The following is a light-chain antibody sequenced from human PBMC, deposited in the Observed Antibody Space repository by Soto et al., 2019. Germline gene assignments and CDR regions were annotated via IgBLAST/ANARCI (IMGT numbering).Light chain of an antibody. V-gene: IGKV3-20*01. CDR2: GAS. J-gene: IGKJ4*01. Sequence: EIVLTQSPGTLSLSPGERATLSCRASQSVSSTHLAWYQQKPGQAPRLLIYGASSRATGIPDRFSGSGSGTDFTLTISRLEPEDFAVYYCQQYDTSPITFGGGTKVEI. CDR3: QQYDTSPIT. CDR1: QSVSSTH.